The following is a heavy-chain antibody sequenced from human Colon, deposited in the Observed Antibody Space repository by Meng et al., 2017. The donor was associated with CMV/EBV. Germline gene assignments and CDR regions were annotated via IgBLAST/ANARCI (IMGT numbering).Heavy chain of an antibody. V-gene: IGHV3-74*03. CDR2: INSDGSST. Sequence: LACDVSGFTFSTYWMYWVRQGSGKGRVWVSHINSDGSSTTYADSVKGRFTISRGNAKNTLYLQMNSLRGEDTAVYYCARGGSNGLTFWGQGTLVTVSS. D-gene: IGHD2-15*01. CDR3: ARGGSNGLTF. J-gene: IGHJ1*01. CDR1: GFTFSTYW.